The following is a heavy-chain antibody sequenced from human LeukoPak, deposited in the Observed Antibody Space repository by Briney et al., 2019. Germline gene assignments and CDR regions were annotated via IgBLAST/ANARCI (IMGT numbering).Heavy chain of an antibody. CDR2: INHSGST. CDR1: GGSFSGYY. Sequence: NASETLSLTCAVYGGSFSGYYWSWIRQAPGKGLEWIGEINHSGSTNYNPSLKSRVTISVDTSKNQFSLKLSSVTAADTAVYYCARGRRDFDYWGQGTLVTVSS. J-gene: IGHJ4*02. V-gene: IGHV4-34*01. CDR3: ARGRRDFDY.